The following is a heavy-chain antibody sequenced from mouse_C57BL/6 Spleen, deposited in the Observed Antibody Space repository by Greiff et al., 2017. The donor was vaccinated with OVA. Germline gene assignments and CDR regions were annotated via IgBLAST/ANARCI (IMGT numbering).Heavy chain of an antibody. Sequence: VMLVESGPGLVAPSQSLSITCTVSGFSLTSYGVHWVRQPPGKGLEWLVVIWSDGSTTYNSALKSRLSISKDNSKSQVFLKMNSLQTDDTAMYYCARQREYSNYVGYAMDYWGQGTSVTVSS. CDR3: ARQREYSNYVGYAMDY. J-gene: IGHJ4*01. CDR2: IWSDGST. CDR1: GFSLTSYG. D-gene: IGHD2-5*01. V-gene: IGHV2-6-1*01.